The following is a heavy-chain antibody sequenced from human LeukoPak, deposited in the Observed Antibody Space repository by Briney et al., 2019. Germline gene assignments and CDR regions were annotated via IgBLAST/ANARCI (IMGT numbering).Heavy chain of an antibody. CDR2: IIPMLGIA. CDR1: GGTFISYG. V-gene: IGHV1-69*04. CDR3: ARALIATPLRVVVPEAATNYYGMDV. Sequence: SVKVSFKASGGTFISYGINWVRQAPGQGLEWMGRIIPMLGIANFEQKFQGRVTITADKSTSTAYMELSSLRSEDTAVYYCARALIATPLRVVVPEAATNYYGMDVWGQGTTVTVSS. D-gene: IGHD2-2*01. J-gene: IGHJ6*02.